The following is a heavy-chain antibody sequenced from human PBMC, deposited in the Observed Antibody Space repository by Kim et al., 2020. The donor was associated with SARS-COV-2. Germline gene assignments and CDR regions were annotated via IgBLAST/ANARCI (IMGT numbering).Heavy chain of an antibody. CDR2: IKQDGSEK. V-gene: IGHV3-7*01. D-gene: IGHD2-15*01. CDR3: ARGEDIVVVVAVRWQVPFDY. Sequence: GGSLRLSCAASGFTFSSYWMSWVRQAPGKGLEWVANIKQDGSEKYYVDSVKGRFTISRDNAKNSLYLQMNSLRAEDTAVYYCARGEDIVVVVAVRWQVPFDYWGQGTLVTVSS. CDR1: GFTFSSYW. J-gene: IGHJ4*02.